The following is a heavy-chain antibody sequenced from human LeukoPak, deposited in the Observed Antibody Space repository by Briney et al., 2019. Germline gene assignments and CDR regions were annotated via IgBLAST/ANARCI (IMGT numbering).Heavy chain of an antibody. CDR3: AAGLDILTKLDYYYGMDV. CDR1: GFTFTSSA. Sequence: ASVKVSCKASGFTFTSSAMQWVRQARGQRLEWIGWIVVGSGNTNYAQKFQERVTITRDMSTSTAYMELSSLRSEDTAVYYCAAGLDILTKLDYYYGMDVWGQGTTVTVS. D-gene: IGHD2-2*03. J-gene: IGHJ6*02. CDR2: IVVGSGNT. V-gene: IGHV1-58*02.